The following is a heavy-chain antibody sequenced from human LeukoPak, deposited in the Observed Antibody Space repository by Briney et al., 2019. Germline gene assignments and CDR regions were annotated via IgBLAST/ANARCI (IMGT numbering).Heavy chain of an antibody. CDR1: GFTVISNY. Sequence: GGSLRLSCAASGFTVISNYMSWVRQAPGEGLEWVSVIYSGGSTYYANSVKGRFTVSRDKSKNTLYLQLNGLRAEDTALYYCTRVRFSVVVPAALDYWGQGTLVTVSS. CDR3: TRVRFSVVVPAALDY. J-gene: IGHJ4*02. V-gene: IGHV3-53*01. CDR2: IYSGGST. D-gene: IGHD2-2*01.